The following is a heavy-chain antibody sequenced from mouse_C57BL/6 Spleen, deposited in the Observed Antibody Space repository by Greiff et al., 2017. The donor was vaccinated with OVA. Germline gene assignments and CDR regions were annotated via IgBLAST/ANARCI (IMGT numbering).Heavy chain of an antibody. CDR3: ARQIISNYLDY. CDR1: GFTFSSYT. CDR2: ISGGGGNT. Sequence: EVKVVESGGGLVKPGGSLKLSCAASGFTFSSYTMSWVRQTPEKRLEWVATISGGGGNTYYPDSVKGRFTISRDNAKNTLYLQMSSLRSEDTALYYCARQIISNYLDYWGQGTTLTVSS. V-gene: IGHV5-9*01. D-gene: IGHD1-3*01. J-gene: IGHJ2*01.